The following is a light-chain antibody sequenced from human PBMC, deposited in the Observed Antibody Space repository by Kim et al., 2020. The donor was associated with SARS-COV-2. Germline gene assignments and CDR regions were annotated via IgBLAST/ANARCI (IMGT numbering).Light chain of an antibody. CDR1: QSVLYSPNDKTY. Sequence: RGTINCKSSQSVLYSPNDKTYLAWYQQTPGQPPKVLIYWASTRESGVPDRFSGSGSGTDFTLTISSLQAEDVAVYYCQQYYSIPYSFGQGTKLEI. J-gene: IGKJ2*03. CDR2: WAS. CDR3: QQYYSIPYS. V-gene: IGKV4-1*01.